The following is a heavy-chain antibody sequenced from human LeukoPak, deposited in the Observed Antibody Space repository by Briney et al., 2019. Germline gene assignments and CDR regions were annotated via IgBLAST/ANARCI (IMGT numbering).Heavy chain of an antibody. V-gene: IGHV3-11*01. Sequence: GVSLRLSCATSGFTFTVYYMSWIRQAPWKGLEWVSYISVSGTTMYYADSVKGRFTLSRDNAKNSLYLQMNSLRAEDTAVYYCARVGRLQYGDYVAFDYWGQGALVTVSS. D-gene: IGHD4-17*01. CDR2: ISVSGTTM. J-gene: IGHJ4*02. CDR3: ARVGRLQYGDYVAFDY. CDR1: GFTFTVYY.